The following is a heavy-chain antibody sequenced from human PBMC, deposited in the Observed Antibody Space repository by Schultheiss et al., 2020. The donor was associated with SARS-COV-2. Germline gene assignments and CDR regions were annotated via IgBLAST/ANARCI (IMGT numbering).Heavy chain of an antibody. J-gene: IGHJ4*02. CDR2: IYHSGST. Sequence: SQTLSLTCAVSGGSISSGGYSWSWIRQPPGKGLEWIGYIYHSGSTYYNPSLKSRVTISVDRSKNQFSLKLSSVTAADTAVYYCARIYYYDSSGYLQQYYFDYWGQGTVVTVAS. CDR1: GGSISSGGYS. V-gene: IGHV4-30-2*01. D-gene: IGHD3-22*01. CDR3: ARIYYYDSSGYLQQYYFDY.